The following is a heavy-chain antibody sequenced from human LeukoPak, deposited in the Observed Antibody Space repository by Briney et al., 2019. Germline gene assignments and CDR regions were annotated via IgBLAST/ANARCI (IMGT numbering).Heavy chain of an antibody. V-gene: IGHV4-59*01. CDR2: IYYSGIT. CDR1: GGSITSYY. D-gene: IGHD3-10*01. J-gene: IGHJ4*02. Sequence: SETLSLTCTVSGGSITSYYWSWIRQPPGKGLEWIGYIYYSGITNYNPSLKSRVTISVDTSKNHFSLKLSSVTAADTAVYYCARGGLDYWGQGTLVTVSS. CDR3: ARGGLDY.